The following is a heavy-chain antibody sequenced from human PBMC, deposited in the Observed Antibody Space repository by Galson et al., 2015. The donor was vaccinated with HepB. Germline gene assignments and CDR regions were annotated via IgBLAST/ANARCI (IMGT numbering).Heavy chain of an antibody. Sequence: SLRLSCAASGFTFKTYPMTWVRQAPGKGLEWVSGITSSGDNTYYAGSVKGRFTISRDNSKNTLSLQMNSLRAEDTAVYYCATVFRVRTVRAPFDYWGQGTLYTGSS. V-gene: IGHV3-23*01. D-gene: IGHD3-22*01. J-gene: IGHJ4*02. CDR3: ATVFRVRTVRAPFDY. CDR1: GFTFKTYP. CDR2: ITSSGDNT.